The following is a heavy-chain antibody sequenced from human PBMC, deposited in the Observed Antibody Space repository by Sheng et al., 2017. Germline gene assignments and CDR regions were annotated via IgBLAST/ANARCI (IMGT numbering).Heavy chain of an antibody. Sequence: EVQLVQSGPEVKRPGESLKISCKTSGYNFTTHWLGWVRQMPGEGLEWMGMIYPGDSETRYSPSFQGQVTFSADKSTSTAHLQWSSLKSSDTAMFYCARLVSYCRGGTCFTTYNWFDPWGQGTLV. CDR2: IYPGDSET. CDR1: GYNFTTHW. CDR3: ARLVSYCRGGTCFTTYNWFDP. J-gene: IGHJ5*02. V-gene: IGHV5-51*01. D-gene: IGHD2-15*01.